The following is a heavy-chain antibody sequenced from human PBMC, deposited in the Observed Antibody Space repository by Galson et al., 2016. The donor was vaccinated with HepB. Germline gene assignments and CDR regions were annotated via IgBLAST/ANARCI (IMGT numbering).Heavy chain of an antibody. CDR3: RICAAGYGCRCPDSLASFAASVKGRVTISRDNAKNTMDMQMNSLGAEDTAVYYCRIGAAVFDF. D-gene: IGHD2-2*03. CDR2: LKSDGSST. Sequence: SLRLSCAASGFTFSSHWMHWVRHAPGKGPVCVSRLKSDGSSTYYAASLKGRFTISIDNAQNTQYLQMNSLTAEDPALCCLRICAAGYGCRCPDSLASFAASVKGRVTISRDNAKNTMDMQMNSLGAEDTAVYYCRIGAAVFDFWGQGTLVTVSS. CDR1: GFTFSSHW. V-gene: IGHV3-74*01. J-gene: IGHJ4*02.